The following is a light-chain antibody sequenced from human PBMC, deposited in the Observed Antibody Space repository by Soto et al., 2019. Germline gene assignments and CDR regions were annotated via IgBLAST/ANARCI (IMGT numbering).Light chain of an antibody. J-gene: IGKJ1*01. CDR1: QSVSSNY. Sequence: ESVLTQSPGTLSLSPGERATLSCRASQSVSSNYLAWYQQKPGQAPRLLIYGASTRATGIPDWFSGSGSGTDFTLTISRLEPEDSAVYYCQQYGSAPTWTFGQGTKVEIK. CDR2: GAS. V-gene: IGKV3-20*01. CDR3: QQYGSAPTWT.